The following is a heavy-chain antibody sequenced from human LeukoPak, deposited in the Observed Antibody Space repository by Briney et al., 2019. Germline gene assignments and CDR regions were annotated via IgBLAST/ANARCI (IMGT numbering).Heavy chain of an antibody. J-gene: IGHJ6*03. CDR2: IIPFFGTA. D-gene: IGHD5-18*01. CDR1: GYTFTSYD. CDR3: AGGRYSPRLSPTMNYYYYYYMDV. Sequence: ASVKVSCKASGYTFTSYDINWVRQAPGQGLEWMGGIIPFFGTANYAQKFRGRVTITADKSTNTAYMELSSLRSEDTAVYYCAGGRYSPRLSPTMNYYYYYYMDVWGKGTAVTVSS. V-gene: IGHV1-69*06.